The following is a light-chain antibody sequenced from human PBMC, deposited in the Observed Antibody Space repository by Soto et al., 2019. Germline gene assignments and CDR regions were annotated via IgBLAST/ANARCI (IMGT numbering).Light chain of an antibody. Sequence: EIVLTQSPATLSLSPGERATLSCRASESVGSTYLAWYQQKPGQAPRLLIFGTSSRATGIPDRFSGSGSGTDFALTISSLEPEDFAVYYCHQYGSLPRTFGQGTKVDIK. CDR1: ESVGSTY. V-gene: IGKV3-20*01. CDR3: HQYGSLPRT. CDR2: GTS. J-gene: IGKJ1*01.